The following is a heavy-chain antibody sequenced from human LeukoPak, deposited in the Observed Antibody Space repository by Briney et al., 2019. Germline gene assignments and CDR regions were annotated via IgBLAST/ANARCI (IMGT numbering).Heavy chain of an antibody. Sequence: KPSETLSLTCAVYGGSFRGYYWSWIRQPPGKGLEWIGEINHSGSTNYNPSLKSRVTISVDTSKNQFSLKLNSVTAADTAVYYCARVRAAAGTSWFDPWGQGTLVTVSS. J-gene: IGHJ5*02. CDR1: GGSFRGYY. D-gene: IGHD6-13*01. CDR2: INHSGST. V-gene: IGHV4-34*01. CDR3: ARVRAAAGTSWFDP.